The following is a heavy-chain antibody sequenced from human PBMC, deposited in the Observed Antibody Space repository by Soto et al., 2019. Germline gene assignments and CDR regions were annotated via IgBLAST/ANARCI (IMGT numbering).Heavy chain of an antibody. CDR2: ITTSGGTT. Sequence: GGSLRLSCAASGFTFSDYYMSWIRQAPGKGLEWVSYITTSGGTTYYADSVKGRLTISRDNAKNSLYLQMNSLRAEDTAVYYCARDYSGSRPFDCWGQGTLVTVSS. V-gene: IGHV3-11*01. CDR3: ARDYSGSRPFDC. J-gene: IGHJ4*02. D-gene: IGHD1-1*01. CDR1: GFTFSDYY.